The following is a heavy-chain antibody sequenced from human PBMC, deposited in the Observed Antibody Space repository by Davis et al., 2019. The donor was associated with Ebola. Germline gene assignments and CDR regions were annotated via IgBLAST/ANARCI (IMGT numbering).Heavy chain of an antibody. Sequence: PGGSLRLSCAASGFTFSSYAMSWVRQAPGKGLVWVSRINTDGSSTNYADSVKGRFTISRDNAKNTLYLQMNSLRAEDTAVYFCARGAAGSGVYFDPWGQGTLVTVSS. CDR2: INTDGSST. CDR3: ARGAAGSGVYFDP. CDR1: GFTFSSYA. V-gene: IGHV3-74*01. D-gene: IGHD2-15*01. J-gene: IGHJ5*02.